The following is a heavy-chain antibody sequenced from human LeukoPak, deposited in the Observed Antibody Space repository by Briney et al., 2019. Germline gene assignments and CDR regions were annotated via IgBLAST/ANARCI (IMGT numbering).Heavy chain of an antibody. V-gene: IGHV4-39*01. Sequence: SETLSLTCTVSGGSISSSSYYWGWIRQPPGKGLEWIGSIYYSGSTYYNPSLKSRVTISVDTSKNQCSLKLSSVTAADTAVYYCARRVLRTDWYFDLWGRGTLVTVSS. CDR1: GGSISSSSYY. J-gene: IGHJ2*01. CDR3: ARRVLRTDWYFDL. D-gene: IGHD3/OR15-3a*01. CDR2: IYYSGST.